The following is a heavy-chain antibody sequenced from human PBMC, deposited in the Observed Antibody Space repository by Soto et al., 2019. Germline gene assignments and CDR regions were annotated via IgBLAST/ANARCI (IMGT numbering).Heavy chain of an antibody. D-gene: IGHD3-10*01. CDR2: IKSKTDGGTT. V-gene: IGHV3-15*01. CDR3: TTDPYYYGTLGHYYYGMDV. J-gene: IGHJ6*02. Sequence: LRLSCVASGFTFSNAWMSWVRQAPGKGLEWVGRIKSKTDGGTTDYAAPVKGRFTISRDDSKNTLYLQMNSLKTEDTAVYYCTTDPYYYGTLGHYYYGMDVWGQGTTVTVSS. CDR1: GFTFSNAW.